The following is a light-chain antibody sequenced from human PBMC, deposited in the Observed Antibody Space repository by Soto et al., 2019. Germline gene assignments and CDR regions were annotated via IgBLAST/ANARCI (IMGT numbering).Light chain of an antibody. V-gene: IGKV3-11*01. CDR2: DAS. CDR1: QSVSTY. CDR3: QQRTKWPPT. J-gene: IGKJ1*01. Sequence: EIVWTQSPATLALSPGERATLSCRASQSVSTYLAWYQQKPGQALRLLIYDASSRATGIPARFSGSGSGTDFTLAISSLEPEDFAVYSCQQRTKWPPTFGQGTKVEIK.